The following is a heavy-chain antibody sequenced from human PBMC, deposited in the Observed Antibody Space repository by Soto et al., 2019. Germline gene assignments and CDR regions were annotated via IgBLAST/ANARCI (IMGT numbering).Heavy chain of an antibody. J-gene: IGHJ4*02. V-gene: IGHV3-30-3*01. D-gene: IGHD3-10*01. CDR1: GFTFSSYA. CDR2: ISYDGSNK. CDR3: ARQLPRDY. Sequence: QVQLVESGGGVVQPGRSLRLSCAASGFTFSSYAMHWVRQAPGKGLEWVAVISYDGSNKYYADSVKGRFTISRDNSKNTLYLQMNSQRAEDTAVYYCARQLPRDYWGQGTLVTVSS.